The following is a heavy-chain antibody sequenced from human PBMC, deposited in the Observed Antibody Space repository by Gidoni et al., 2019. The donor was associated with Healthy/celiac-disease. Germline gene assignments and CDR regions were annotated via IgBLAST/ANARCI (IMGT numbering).Heavy chain of an antibody. D-gene: IGHD3-10*01. V-gene: IGHV3-15*01. CDR3: TTSGYGTMVRGSKDY. Sequence: EVQLVESGGGLVKHGGSLRLSCAASGFTFRNAWMSWVRQAPGKGLEWVGRIKSKTDGGTTDYAAPVKGRFTISRDDSKNTLYLQMNSLKTEDTAVYYCTTSGYGTMVRGSKDYWGQGTLVTVSS. CDR1: GFTFRNAW. CDR2: IKSKTDGGTT. J-gene: IGHJ4*02.